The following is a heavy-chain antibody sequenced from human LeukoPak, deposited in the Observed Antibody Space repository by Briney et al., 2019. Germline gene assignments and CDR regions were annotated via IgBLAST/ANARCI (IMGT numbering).Heavy chain of an antibody. D-gene: IGHD1-1*01. CDR3: ARDHNYAFDN. J-gene: IGHJ4*02. Sequence: PGGSLRLSCTAPGFPFIEYSMNWVRQAAGKGLEWISYIGIDSGNTKYADSVRGRFTISADKAKNSLYLQMNSLRVEDTAVYYCARDHNYAFDNWGQGTLVSVAS. V-gene: IGHV3-48*01. CDR1: GFPFIEYS. CDR2: IGIDSGNT.